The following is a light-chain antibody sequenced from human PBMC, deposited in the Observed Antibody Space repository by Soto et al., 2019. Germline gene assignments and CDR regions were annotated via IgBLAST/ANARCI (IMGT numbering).Light chain of an antibody. Sequence: EIVLTQSPGTLSLSPGERATLSCRASQSVSSSYLAWYQQKPGQAPRLLIYGASSRATSITDRFSSSGAGTDFTLTISRLQPEDFAVYYCQQYGSSPPLFTFGPGTKVDIK. CDR2: GAS. V-gene: IGKV3-20*01. CDR3: QQYGSSPPLFT. J-gene: IGKJ3*01. CDR1: QSVSSSY.